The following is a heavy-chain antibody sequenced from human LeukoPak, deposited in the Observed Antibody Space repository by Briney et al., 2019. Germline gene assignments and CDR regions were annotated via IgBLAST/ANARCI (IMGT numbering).Heavy chain of an antibody. Sequence: GGSLRLSCAASGFTFSSYAMSWVRQAPGKGLEWVSGISSNGASTYYVDSVKGRFTISRDNSKNTLFLQMNSLRAEDTAVYYCARDLIRRFDPWGQGTLVTVSS. CDR1: GFTFSSYA. CDR3: ARDLIRRFDP. V-gene: IGHV3-23*01. J-gene: IGHJ5*02. CDR2: ISSNGAST.